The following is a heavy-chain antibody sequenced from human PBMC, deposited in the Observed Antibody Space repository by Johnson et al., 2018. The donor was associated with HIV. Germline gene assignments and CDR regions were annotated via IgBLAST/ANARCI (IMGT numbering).Heavy chain of an antibody. J-gene: IGHJ3*02. CDR3: ARPAGDFWSGYYDAFYI. D-gene: IGHD3-3*01. CDR2: VYRDGIT. V-gene: IGHV3-66*02. CDR1: GFIVSSNY. Sequence: VQLVESGGGLIQPGGSLRLSCAASGFIVSSNYMSWVRQAPGKGLEWVSVVYRDGITFYADSVKGRFTIPRDNSKNTLYLQMNSLRAGDTAVYYCARPAGDFWSGYYDAFYIWGQGTMVTVSS.